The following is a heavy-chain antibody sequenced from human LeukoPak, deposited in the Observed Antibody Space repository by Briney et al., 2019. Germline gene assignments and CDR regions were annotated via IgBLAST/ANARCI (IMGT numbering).Heavy chain of an antibody. Sequence: GGSLRLSCAASGFTFSSYSMNWVRQAPGKGLEWVSSISSSSSYIYYADSVEGRFTISRDNAKNSLYLQMNSLRAEDTAVYYCARDPGRDILTGYTVPWGQGTLVTVSS. CDR3: ARDPGRDILTGYTVP. J-gene: IGHJ5*02. CDR2: ISSSSSYI. D-gene: IGHD3-9*01. CDR1: GFTFSSYS. V-gene: IGHV3-21*01.